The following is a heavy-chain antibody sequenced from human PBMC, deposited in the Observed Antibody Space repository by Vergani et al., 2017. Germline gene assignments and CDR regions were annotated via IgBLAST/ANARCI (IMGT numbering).Heavy chain of an antibody. Sequence: QVQLVESGGGVVQPGRSLRLSCAASGFTFNQYGMHWVRQAPGKGLEWVAVTWYDGNNKQYADSVKGRFTISRDNSKSTMYLQMNSLRDEDTGVYYCAKSASVSMSLPNWFESWGQGTHVTVS. CDR3: AKSASVSMSLPNWFES. J-gene: IGHJ5*01. CDR1: GFTFNQYG. D-gene: IGHD2-8*01. V-gene: IGHV3-33*06. CDR2: TWYDGNNK.